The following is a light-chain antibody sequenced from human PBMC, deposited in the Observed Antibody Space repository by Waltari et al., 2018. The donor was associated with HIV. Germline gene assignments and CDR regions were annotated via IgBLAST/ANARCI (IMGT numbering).Light chain of an antibody. CDR1: QAISNQ. CDR3: QKFNSAPLT. J-gene: IGKJ4*01. Sequence: DIQMTQSPSSLSAFVGDRVTITCRASQAISNQLAWYQHKAGKVPTLLIYAASTLQSGVPSRFNGSGSGTDFTLTITNLQPEDIATYYCQKFNSAPLTFGGGTKVEIK. CDR2: AAS. V-gene: IGKV1-27*01.